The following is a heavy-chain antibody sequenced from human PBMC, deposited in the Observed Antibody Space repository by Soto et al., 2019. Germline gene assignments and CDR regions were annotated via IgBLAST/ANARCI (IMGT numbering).Heavy chain of an antibody. V-gene: IGHV4-59*01. CDR3: ARRGYGPGFPYYYGMDV. D-gene: IGHD3-10*01. CDR2: IYYSGST. Sequence: SETLSLTCTSPCISMNSSYWTWIRKTPGKGLEWIGYIYYSGSTNYNPSLKSRVTMSVDTPKNQFSLKLSSVTAADTAVYYCARRGYGPGFPYYYGMDVWGQGTTVT. CDR1: CISMNSSY. J-gene: IGHJ6*02.